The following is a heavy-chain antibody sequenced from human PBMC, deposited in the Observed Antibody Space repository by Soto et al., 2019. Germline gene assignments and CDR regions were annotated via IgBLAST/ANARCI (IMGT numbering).Heavy chain of an antibody. CDR1: GGSISSYY. Sequence: SETLSLTCTVSGGSISSYYWGWIRQPPGKGLEWIGYIYYSGSTNYNPSLKSRVTISVDMSKNQFSLKLSSVTAADTAVYYCARIYSGYDYPFDYWGQGTLVTVSS. CDR3: ARIYSGYDYPFDY. D-gene: IGHD5-12*01. CDR2: IYYSGST. V-gene: IGHV4-59*01. J-gene: IGHJ4*02.